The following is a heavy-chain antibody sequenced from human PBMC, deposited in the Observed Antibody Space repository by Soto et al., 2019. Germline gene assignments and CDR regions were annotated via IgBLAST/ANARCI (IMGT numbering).Heavy chain of an antibody. CDR1: GYTFTAYN. CDR2: INPNSGGT. D-gene: IGHD2-2*01. J-gene: IGHJ4*02. CDR3: APATMTFDY. Sequence: ASVKVSCKASGYTFTAYNIHWVRQAPGQGLEWMGWINPNSGGTDYARKFQGRVTMTRDTSISTAYMELSRLTSEDTAVYYCAPATMTFDYWGQGALVTVSS. V-gene: IGHV1-2*02.